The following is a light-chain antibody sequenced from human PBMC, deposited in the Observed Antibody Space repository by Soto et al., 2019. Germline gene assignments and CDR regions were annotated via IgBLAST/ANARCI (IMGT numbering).Light chain of an antibody. J-gene: IGLJ1*01. V-gene: IGLV1-40*01. CDR2: ANN. CDR3: QSYDSSRSPLYV. CDR1: SSNSGAGYD. Sequence: SVLTQPPSVSGAPGQRVSISCTGSSSNSGAGYDVHWYQHLPGTAPKLLIYANNNRPSGVPDRFSGSKSGTSASLAITGLQAEDEADYYCQSYDSSRSPLYVFGTGTKVTVL.